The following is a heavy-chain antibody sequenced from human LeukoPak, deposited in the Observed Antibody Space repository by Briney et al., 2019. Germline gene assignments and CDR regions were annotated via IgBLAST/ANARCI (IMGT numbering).Heavy chain of an antibody. CDR1: GGSFSGYY. J-gene: IGHJ6*03. CDR3: ARHGKYYYGSGSYYYYYYMDV. V-gene: IGHV4-34*01. D-gene: IGHD3-10*01. CDR2: INHSGST. Sequence: SETLSLTCAVYGGSFSGYYWSWIRQPPGKGLEWIGEINHSGSTNYNPSLKSRVTISVDTSKNQFSLKLSSVTAADTAVYYCARHGKYYYGSGSYYYYYYMDVWGKGTTVTISS.